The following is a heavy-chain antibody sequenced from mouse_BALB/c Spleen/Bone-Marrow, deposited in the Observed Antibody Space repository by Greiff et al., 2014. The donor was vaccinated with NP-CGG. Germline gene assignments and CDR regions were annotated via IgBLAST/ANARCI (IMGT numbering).Heavy chain of an antibody. CDR1: GFTFSSFV. Sequence: EVKVVESGGGLVQPGGSLKLSCAASGFTFSSFVMSWVRQTPEKRLEWVASISSGGSMYYSDSVKGRFIISRDNARNILYLQMSSLRSEYAAMYYCARDYYGSIHFDYWGQGSTLTVSS. J-gene: IGHJ2*01. CDR2: ISSGGSM. D-gene: IGHD1-1*01. V-gene: IGHV5-6-5*01. CDR3: ARDYYGSIHFDY.